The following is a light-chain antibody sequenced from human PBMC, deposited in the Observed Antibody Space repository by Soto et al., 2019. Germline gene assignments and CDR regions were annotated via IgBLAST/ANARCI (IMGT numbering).Light chain of an antibody. CDR2: GAS. J-gene: IGKJ4*01. CDR3: LPYASEPLT. Sequence: ETVLTQSPGTLSLSPGERATLSCRASQSVAKNYLAWYQHKPGQGPRLLISGASSRATGIPDRLSGSGSGTDFTLTISRLPPEDFAVYYCLPYASEPLTFGGGTKVEI. V-gene: IGKV3-20*01. CDR1: QSVAKNY.